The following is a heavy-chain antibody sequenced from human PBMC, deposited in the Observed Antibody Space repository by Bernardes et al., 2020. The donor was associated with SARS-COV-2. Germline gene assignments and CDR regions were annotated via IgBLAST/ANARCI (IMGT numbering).Heavy chain of an antibody. CDR1: GFTFSKYG. J-gene: IGHJ4*02. V-gene: IGHV3-30*18. CDR3: AKGGFEEVLSQFDY. D-gene: IGHD3-10*01. CDR2: ISNDGSNK. Sequence: VGSLRLSCAASGFTFSKYGMHWVRQAPGKGLEWVAVISNDGSNKYYEDSVKGRFTISRDNSKNTLYLQMNSLRAEDTAVYYCAKGGFEEVLSQFDYWGQGTLVTVSS.